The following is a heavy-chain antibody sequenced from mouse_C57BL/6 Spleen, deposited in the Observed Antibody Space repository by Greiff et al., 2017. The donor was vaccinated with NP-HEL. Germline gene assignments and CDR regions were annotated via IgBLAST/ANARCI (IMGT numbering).Heavy chain of an antibody. D-gene: IGHD2-2*01. CDR1: GYTFTSYW. CDR3: ARRGVYGYDEGHYFDY. V-gene: IGHV1-55*01. J-gene: IGHJ2*01. CDR2: IYPGSGST. Sequence: VQLQQSGAELVKPGASVKMSCKASGYTFTSYWITWVKQRPGQGLEWIGDIYPGSGSTNYNEKFKSKATLTVDTSSSTAYLQRSSLTSEDSAVLYCARRGVYGYDEGHYFDYWGQGTTLTVAS.